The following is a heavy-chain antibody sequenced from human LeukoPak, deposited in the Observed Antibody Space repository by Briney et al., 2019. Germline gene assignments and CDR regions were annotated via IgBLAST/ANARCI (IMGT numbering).Heavy chain of an antibody. J-gene: IGHJ5*02. CDR3: ARDGEYDFWSGQEVVGHWFDP. CDR1: GYTFTNYY. CDR2: INPNGGST. Sequence: ASVKVSCKASGYTFTNYYIHWVRQAPGQGLEWMGIINPNGGSTNCAQKFQGRVTLTRDTSTSTAYMELRSLRSDDTAVYYCARDGEYDFWSGQEVVGHWFDPWGQGTLVTVSS. D-gene: IGHD3-3*01. V-gene: IGHV1-46*01.